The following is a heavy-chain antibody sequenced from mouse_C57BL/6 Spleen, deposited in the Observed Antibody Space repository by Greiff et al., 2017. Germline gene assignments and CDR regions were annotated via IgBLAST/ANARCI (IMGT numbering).Heavy chain of an antibody. Sequence: QVQLQQSGAELVKPGASVKLSCKASGYTFTSYWMQWVKQRPGQGLEWIGEIDPSDSYTNYNQKFKGKATLTVDTSSSTAYMQLSSLTSEDSAVYCCARGYEDYAMDYWGQGTSVTVSS. D-gene: IGHD1-2*01. J-gene: IGHJ4*01. V-gene: IGHV1-50*01. CDR2: IDPSDSYT. CDR3: ARGYEDYAMDY. CDR1: GYTFTSYW.